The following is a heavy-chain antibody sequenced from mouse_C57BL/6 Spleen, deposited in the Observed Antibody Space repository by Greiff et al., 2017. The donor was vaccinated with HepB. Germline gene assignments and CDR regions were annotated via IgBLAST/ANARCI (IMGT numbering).Heavy chain of an antibody. J-gene: IGHJ2*01. CDR2: IDPSDSYT. CDR1: GYTFTSYW. D-gene: IGHD4-1*01. CDR3: ARPSNWSFDY. Sequence: VQLQQSGAELVRPGTSVKLSCKASGYTFTSYWMHWVKQRPGQGLEWIGVIDPSDSYTNYNQKFKGKATLTVDTSSSTAYMQLSSLTSEDSAVYYCARPSNWSFDYWGQGTTLTVSS. V-gene: IGHV1-59*01.